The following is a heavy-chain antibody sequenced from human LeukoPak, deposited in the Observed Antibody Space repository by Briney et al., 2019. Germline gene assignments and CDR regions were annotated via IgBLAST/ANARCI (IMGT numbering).Heavy chain of an antibody. CDR3: AKPWSGGDNFDY. Sequence: GSLRLSCAASGFTFSSYAMSWVRHAPGKGLEWVSAISGSGGSTYYADSVKGRFTISRDNSKNTLYLQMNSLRAEDTAVYYCAKPWSGGDNFDYWGQGTLVTVSS. V-gene: IGHV3-23*01. D-gene: IGHD2-21*01. J-gene: IGHJ4*02. CDR2: ISGSGGST. CDR1: GFTFSSYA.